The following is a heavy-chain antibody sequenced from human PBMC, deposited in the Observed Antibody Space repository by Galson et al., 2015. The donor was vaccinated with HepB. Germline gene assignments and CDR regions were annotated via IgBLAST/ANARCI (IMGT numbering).Heavy chain of an antibody. J-gene: IGHJ5*01. D-gene: IGHD4-17*01. V-gene: IGHV3-23*01. CDR2: ISGNGGST. Sequence: SLRLSCAASGFAFNTHATSWVRQAPGKGLEWVSTISGNGGSTYYADSVKGRFTISRDNSKNTLYLQMNSLRAEDTVIYYCAKGYGLFDCWGQGTLVTVSS. CDR1: GFAFNTHA. CDR3: AKGYGLFDC.